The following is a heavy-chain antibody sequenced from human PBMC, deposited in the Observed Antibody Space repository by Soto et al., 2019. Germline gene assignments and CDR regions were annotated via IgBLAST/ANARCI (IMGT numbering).Heavy chain of an antibody. J-gene: IGHJ4*02. CDR2: IYYSGST. CDR1: GESLTRCSSY. V-gene: IGHV4-39*01. D-gene: IGHD1-7*01. CDR3: ARHVWGNYERESYFDY. Sequence: LETLSLTRPVSGESLTRCSSYWGRIRQPPGKGLEWIGSIYYSGSTYYNPSLKSRVTISVDTSKNQFSLKLSSVTAADTAVYYCARHVWGNYERESYFDYWRQGTLVTVSS.